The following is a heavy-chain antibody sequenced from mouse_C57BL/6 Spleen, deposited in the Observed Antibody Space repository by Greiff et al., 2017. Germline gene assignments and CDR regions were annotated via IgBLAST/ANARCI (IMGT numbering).Heavy chain of an antibody. CDR2: IYPGDGDT. J-gene: IGHJ2*01. CDR1: GYAFSSYW. CDR3: AKWDYDYDEGDY. Sequence: VKLMESGAELVKPGASVKISCKASGYAFSSYWMNWVKQRPGKGLEWIGQIYPGDGDTNYNGKFKGKATLTADKSSSTAYMQLSSLTSEDSAVYFGAKWDYDYDEGDYGGQGTTLTVSS. D-gene: IGHD2-4*01. V-gene: IGHV1-80*01.